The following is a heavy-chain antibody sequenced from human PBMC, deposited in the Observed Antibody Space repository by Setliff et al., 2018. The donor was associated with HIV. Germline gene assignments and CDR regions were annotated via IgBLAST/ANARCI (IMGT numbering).Heavy chain of an antibody. CDR1: GFTFSDHY. D-gene: IGHD3-10*01. CDR2: SRNKANSYTT. Sequence: PGGSLRLSCAASGFTFSDHYMDWVRQAPGKGLEWVGRSRNKANSYTTEYAASVKGRFTISRDDSKNSLYLQMNSLRAEDTAVYYCARVTPTMIRGGPRWFDPWGQGTLVTVS. J-gene: IGHJ5*02. CDR3: ARVTPTMIRGGPRWFDP. V-gene: IGHV3-72*01.